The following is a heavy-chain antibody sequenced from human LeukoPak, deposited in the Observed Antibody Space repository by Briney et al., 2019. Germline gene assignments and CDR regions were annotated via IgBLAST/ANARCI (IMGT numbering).Heavy chain of an antibody. CDR2: IDPSDSYT. V-gene: IGHV5-10-1*01. CDR1: GDSFTSYW. J-gene: IGHJ2*01. D-gene: IGHD3-22*01. Sequence: GESLKISCKGSGDSFTSYWISWVRQMPGKGLEWMGRIDPSDSYTNYSPSFQGHVTISADKSISTAYLQWSSLKASDTAMYYCARHWGYYDSSGYYRYWYFDLWGRGTLVTVSS. CDR3: ARHWGYYDSSGYYRYWYFDL.